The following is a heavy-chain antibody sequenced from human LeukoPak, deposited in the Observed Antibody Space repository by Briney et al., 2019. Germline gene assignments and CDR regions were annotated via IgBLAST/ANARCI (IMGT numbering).Heavy chain of an antibody. CDR3: ARKGLGSTSPFGY. CDR2: IYFSGSS. J-gene: IGHJ4*02. D-gene: IGHD2-2*01. CDR1: GGSISGFY. V-gene: IGHV4-59*01. Sequence: SETLSLTCTISGGSISGFYWGWIRQPPGKGLEWIGYIYFSGSSSYNPSLKSRVSMSVDTSKNQFSLKLTSVTAADTALYYCARKGLGSTSPFGYWGRGTLVTASS.